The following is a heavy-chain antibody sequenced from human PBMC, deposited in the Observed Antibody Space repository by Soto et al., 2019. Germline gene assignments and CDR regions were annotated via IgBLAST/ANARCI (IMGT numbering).Heavy chain of an antibody. D-gene: IGHD6-19*01. CDR3: ARGFSGWSSFGMDV. Sequence: ASETLSLTCAVYGGSFSGYYWSWIRQPPGKGLEWIGEINHSGSTNYNPSLKSRVTISVDTSKNQFSLKLSSVTAADTAVYYCARGFSGWSSFGMDVWGQGTTVTVSS. V-gene: IGHV4-34*01. J-gene: IGHJ6*02. CDR2: INHSGST. CDR1: GGSFSGYY.